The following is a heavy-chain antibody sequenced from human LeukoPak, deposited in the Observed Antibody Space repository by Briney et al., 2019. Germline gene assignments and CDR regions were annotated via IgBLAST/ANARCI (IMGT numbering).Heavy chain of an antibody. CDR1: GGSISSYY. CDR2: IYYSGST. V-gene: IGHV4-59*01. Sequence: PSETLSLTCSVSGGSISSYYWSWIRQSPGKGLEWIGNIYYSGSTNYNPSLKSRVTISVDTSKNQFSLKLSSVTAADTAVYYCARVPPAAIRGTLLDVWGQGTTVTVS. CDR3: ARVPPAAIRGTLLDV. J-gene: IGHJ6*02. D-gene: IGHD2-2*02.